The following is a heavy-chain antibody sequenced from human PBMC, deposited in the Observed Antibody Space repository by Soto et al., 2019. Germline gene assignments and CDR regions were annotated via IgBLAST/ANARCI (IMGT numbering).Heavy chain of an antibody. CDR1: GFTFSSHE. J-gene: IGHJ3*02. V-gene: IGHV3-48*03. CDR2: ISSSGSTM. CDR3: ARGGYCVGTTCYSFSAFDI. Sequence: EVQLVESGGGLVQPGGSLRLSCAASGFTFSSHEMNWVRQAPGKGLEWVSYISSSGSTMYADSVRGRFTISRDNAKNSLYLQMDSLRAEDTTVYYCARGGYCVGTTCYSFSAFDIWGQGTVVTVSS. D-gene: IGHD2-2*02.